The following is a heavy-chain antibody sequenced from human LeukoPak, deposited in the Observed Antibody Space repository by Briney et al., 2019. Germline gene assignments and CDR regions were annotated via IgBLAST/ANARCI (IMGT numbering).Heavy chain of an antibody. D-gene: IGHD3-10*01. V-gene: IGHV3-53*01. CDR2: IYSGGST. CDR1: GFTVSSNY. Sequence: PGGSLRLSCAASGFTVSSNYMSWVRQAPGKGLEWVSVIYSGGSTDYADSVKGRFTISRDNSKNTVYLQMSSLRAEDTAVYYCARYVVRGALDYWGQGTLVTVSS. CDR3: ARYVVRGALDY. J-gene: IGHJ4*02.